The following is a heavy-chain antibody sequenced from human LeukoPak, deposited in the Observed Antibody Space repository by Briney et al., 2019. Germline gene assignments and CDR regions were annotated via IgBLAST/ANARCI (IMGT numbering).Heavy chain of an antibody. J-gene: IGHJ4*02. D-gene: IGHD6-13*01. CDR1: GFSLTTSGMC. CDR2: IDWDDDK. Sequence: SGPALVKPTQTLTLNCTFSGFSLTTSGMCVSWIRQPPGKALEWLARIDWDDDKFYRTSLKTRLTISKDTSKNQVVLTVTNMDPVDTATYYCARMSGSRYYFDYWGQGALVTVSS. V-gene: IGHV2-70*17. CDR3: ARMSGSRYYFDY.